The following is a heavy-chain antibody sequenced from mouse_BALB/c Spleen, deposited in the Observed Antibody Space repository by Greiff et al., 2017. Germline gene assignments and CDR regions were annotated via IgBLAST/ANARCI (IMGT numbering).Heavy chain of an antibody. CDR3: ARRAYYRYGYAMDY. D-gene: IGHD2-14*01. CDR1: GYAFSSYW. CDR2: IYPGDGDT. Sequence: VQLQQSGAELVRPGSSVKISCKASGYAFSSYWMNWVKQRPGQGLEWIGQIYPGDGDTNYNGKFKGKATLTADKSSSTAYMQLSSLTSEDSAVYFCARRAYYRYGYAMDYWGQGTSVTVSS. J-gene: IGHJ4*01. V-gene: IGHV1-80*01.